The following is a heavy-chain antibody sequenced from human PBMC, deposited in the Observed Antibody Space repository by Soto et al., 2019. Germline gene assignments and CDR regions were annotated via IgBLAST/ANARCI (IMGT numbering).Heavy chain of an antibody. CDR1: GYSFTSYW. V-gene: IGHV5-10-1*01. CDR3: ARPGRVVGYDFDY. CDR2: IDPSDSYT. Sequence: GESLKISCQGSGYSFTSYWISWVRQMPGKGLEWMGRIDPSDSYTNYSPSFQGHVTISADKSISTAYLQWSSLKASDTAMYYCARPGRVVGYDFDYWGQGTLVTVSS. D-gene: IGHD2-15*01. J-gene: IGHJ4*02.